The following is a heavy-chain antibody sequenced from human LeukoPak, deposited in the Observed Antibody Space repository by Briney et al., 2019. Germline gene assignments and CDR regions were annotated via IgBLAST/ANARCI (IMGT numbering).Heavy chain of an antibody. CDR2: ISDDGSIT. CDR1: GFTFSRDW. Sequence: GGSLRLSCAASGFTFSRDWMHWVRQAPGKGLVWVSRISDDGSITTYADSVQGRFTISRDNAKSTVFLQMNSLRVDDTAVYYCARDRGYSTFDYWGQGTLVTVSS. CDR3: ARDRGYSTFDY. V-gene: IGHV3-74*03. D-gene: IGHD4-23*01. J-gene: IGHJ4*02.